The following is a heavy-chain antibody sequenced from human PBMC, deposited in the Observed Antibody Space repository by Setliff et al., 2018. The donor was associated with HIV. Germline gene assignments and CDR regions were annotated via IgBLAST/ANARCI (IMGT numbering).Heavy chain of an antibody. CDR2: IYHTGRT. V-gene: IGHV4-4*02. D-gene: IGHD2-2*01. Sequence: PSETLSLTCAVSGGSISDDKWWDWVRQPPGKGLEWIGEIYHTGRTNYDSSLKSRVTMSVDKTKNQFSLKLSSVTAAGTAVYYCARRNQPPDLAFDIWGQGTMVTVSS. J-gene: IGHJ3*02. CDR1: GGSISDDKW. CDR3: ARRNQPPDLAFDI.